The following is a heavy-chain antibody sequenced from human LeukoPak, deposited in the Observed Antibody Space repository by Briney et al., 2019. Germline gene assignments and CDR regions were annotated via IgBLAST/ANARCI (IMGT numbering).Heavy chain of an antibody. CDR3: ARGAVSNCSGGSCYSGYYYYMDV. CDR2: INPNSGRT. V-gene: IGHV1-2*02. J-gene: IGHJ6*03. D-gene: IGHD2-15*01. CDR1: GYTFTGYY. Sequence: GASVKVSCKASGYTFTGYYMHWVRQAPGQGLEWMGWINPNSGRTNYAQKFQGRVTMTRDTSISTAYMELSRLRSDDTAVYYCARGAVSNCSGGSCYSGYYYYMDVWGKGTTVTVSS.